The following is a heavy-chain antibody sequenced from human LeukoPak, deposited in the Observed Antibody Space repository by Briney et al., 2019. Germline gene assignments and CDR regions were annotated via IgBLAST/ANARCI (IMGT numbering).Heavy chain of an antibody. CDR2: ISYDGSHK. J-gene: IGHJ4*02. CDR1: GFIFSTYA. Sequence: PGGSLRLSCAASGFIFSTYAMHWVRQAPGKGLEWVAVISYDGSHKYYTDSVKGRFTISRDNSRNTQYLQMNSLTAEDTAVYYCARVSEMATIIHYFDYWGQGTLVTVSS. D-gene: IGHD5-24*01. CDR3: ARVSEMATIIHYFDY. V-gene: IGHV3-30*04.